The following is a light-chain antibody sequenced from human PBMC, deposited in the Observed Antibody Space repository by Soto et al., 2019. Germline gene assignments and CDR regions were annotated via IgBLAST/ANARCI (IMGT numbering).Light chain of an antibody. CDR2: FAS. V-gene: IGKV1D-16*01. CDR3: QQFRSFPIT. Sequence: DIQMTQSPSSLSASVGVRVTITCRASQSISSYLNWYQQKPEKAPKSLIYFASTLQSGVPSRFSASGSGTDFALTISSLQPEDFATYYCQQFRSFPITFGQGTRLEIK. J-gene: IGKJ5*01. CDR1: QSISSY.